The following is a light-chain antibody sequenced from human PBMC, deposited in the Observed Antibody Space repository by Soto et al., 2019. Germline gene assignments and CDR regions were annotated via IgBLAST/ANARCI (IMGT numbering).Light chain of an antibody. V-gene: IGLV2-14*01. CDR2: DVS. CDR3: SSYTSSSTPV. CDR1: SSDVGGYNY. Sequence: QSALTQPASVSGSPGQSITISCTGTSSDVGGYNYVSWYQQHPGKAHKLMIYDVSNRPSGVSNRFSGSKSGNTASLTISGLQAEDEADYYCSSYTSSSTPVFGTGTKATVL. J-gene: IGLJ1*01.